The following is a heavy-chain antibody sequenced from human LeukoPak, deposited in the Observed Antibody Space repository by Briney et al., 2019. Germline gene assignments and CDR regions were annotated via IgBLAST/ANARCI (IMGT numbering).Heavy chain of an antibody. CDR3: ARGYSSGLHFDY. CDR2: IIPIFGTA. V-gene: IGHV1-69*13. Sequence: ASVKVSCKASGGTFSSYAISWVRQAPGQGLEWMGGIIPIFGTANYAQKFQGRVTITADESTSTAYMELSSLRSEDTAVYYCARGYSSGLHFDYWGQGTLVTVSS. CDR1: GGTFSSYA. J-gene: IGHJ4*02. D-gene: IGHD6-19*01.